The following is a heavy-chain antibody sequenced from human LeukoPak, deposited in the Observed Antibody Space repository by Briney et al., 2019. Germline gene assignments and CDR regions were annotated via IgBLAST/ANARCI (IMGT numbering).Heavy chain of an antibody. D-gene: IGHD2-15*01. Sequence: SETLSLTCTVSGGSISSSIYYWGWIRQPPGKGLEWIGSIYYSGSTYYNPSLKSRVTISVDTSKNQFSLKLSSVTAADTAVYYCARDYFTRYCSGGSCYFDAFDIWGQGTMVTVSS. CDR3: ARDYFTRYCSGGSCYFDAFDI. CDR1: GGSISSSIYY. V-gene: IGHV4-39*02. J-gene: IGHJ3*02. CDR2: IYYSGST.